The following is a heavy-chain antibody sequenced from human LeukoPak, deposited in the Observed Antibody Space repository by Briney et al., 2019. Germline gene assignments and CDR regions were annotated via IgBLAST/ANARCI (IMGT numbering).Heavy chain of an antibody. Sequence: GGSLRLSCGASGFSFINAWMGWVRQAPGKGLEWAGRIKSKNDGGTIDYAAPVKGRFTISRDDSKNTVYLQLDSLKSEDTAEYYCTTDRGIAARPLFDFWGQGISVAVSS. D-gene: IGHD6-6*01. CDR3: TTDRGIAARPLFDF. J-gene: IGHJ4*02. CDR1: GFSFINAW. V-gene: IGHV3-15*01. CDR2: IKSKNDGGTI.